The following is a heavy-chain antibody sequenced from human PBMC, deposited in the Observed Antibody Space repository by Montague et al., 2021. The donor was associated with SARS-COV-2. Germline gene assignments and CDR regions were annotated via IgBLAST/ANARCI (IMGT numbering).Heavy chain of an antibody. J-gene: IGHJ5*02. CDR3: ARDLSRAFCEGDICYSENWFDH. CDR1: GDSIIGYF. Sequence: SETLSLTCTVSGDSIIGYFWTWIRQPPGKGLEWIGYLYDTGSVKYNPSLNSRVTISIDTSRNQFSLELTSVAAADTAIYYCARDLSRAFCEGDICYSENWFDHWGQGTLVTVSS. V-gene: IGHV4-59*01. CDR2: LYDTGSV. D-gene: IGHD2-15*01.